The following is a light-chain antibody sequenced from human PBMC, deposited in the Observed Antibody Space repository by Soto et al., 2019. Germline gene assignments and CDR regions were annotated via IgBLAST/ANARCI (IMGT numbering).Light chain of an antibody. V-gene: IGLV1-44*01. J-gene: IGLJ2*01. CDR3: AACDDSLNGRV. CDR1: SSSIGSNT. Sequence: QLVLTQPPSASGTPGQRVTISCSGSSSSIGSNTVNCYQQLPGTAPKLLIYGHNQRPSGVPDRFSGSKSGTSASLAISGLQSEDEADYYCAACDDSLNGRVFGGGTKLTVL. CDR2: GHN.